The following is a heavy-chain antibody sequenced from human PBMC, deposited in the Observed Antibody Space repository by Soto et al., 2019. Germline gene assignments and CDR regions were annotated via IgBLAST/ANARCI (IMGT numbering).Heavy chain of an antibody. CDR2: INHSGST. CDR3: ARGDGRNFDY. J-gene: IGHJ4*02. Sequence: SETLSLTCAIYGGSFSGYYWSWLRQPPGKGLEWIGEINHSGSTNYNPSLKSRVTISADTSKNQFSLKLSSVTAADTAVYYCARGDGRNFDYWGQGTLVNVSS. V-gene: IGHV4-34*01. CDR1: GGSFSGYY.